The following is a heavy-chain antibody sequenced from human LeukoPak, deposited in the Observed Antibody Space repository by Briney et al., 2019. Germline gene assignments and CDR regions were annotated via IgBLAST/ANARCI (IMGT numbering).Heavy chain of an antibody. CDR3: ARVWALPSPFDY. CDR1: GYTFTSYG. D-gene: IGHD1-26*01. J-gene: IGHJ4*02. V-gene: IGHV1-18*01. CDR2: ISAYNGNT. Sequence: ASVKVSCTASGYTFTSYGISWVRQAPGQGLEWVGWISAYNGNTNYAQTLQGRFTMTTDTSTNTAYMEMRSLKSEDTAVYYCARVWALPSPFDYWGEGTLVTVSS.